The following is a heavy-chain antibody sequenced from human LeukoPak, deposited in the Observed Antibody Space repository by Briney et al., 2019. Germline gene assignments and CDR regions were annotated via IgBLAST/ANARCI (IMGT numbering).Heavy chain of an antibody. CDR2: MNSDGSST. CDR3: AKGGLVHRFDP. CDR1: GFTFSSYW. J-gene: IGHJ5*02. V-gene: IGHV3-74*01. Sequence: GGSLRLSCAASGFTFSSYWMHWVRQAPGKGLVWVSRMNSDGSSTSYADSVKGRFTISRDNAKNTLYLQMNSLRADDTAVYYCAKGGLVHRFDPWGQGTLVTVSS.